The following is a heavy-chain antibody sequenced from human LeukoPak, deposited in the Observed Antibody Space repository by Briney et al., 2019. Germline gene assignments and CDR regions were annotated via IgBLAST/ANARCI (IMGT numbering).Heavy chain of an antibody. Sequence: GGSLRLSCAASGFTFTSSRMLWVRQTPGKGLVWVSNINTDGSSTNYADSVKGRFTISRDNAKNALFLQMNSLRAEDTAIYYCVRSWGEDYWGQGTLVTVSS. CDR1: GFTFTSSR. V-gene: IGHV3-74*01. J-gene: IGHJ4*02. CDR2: INTDGSST. CDR3: VRSWGEDY. D-gene: IGHD3-16*01.